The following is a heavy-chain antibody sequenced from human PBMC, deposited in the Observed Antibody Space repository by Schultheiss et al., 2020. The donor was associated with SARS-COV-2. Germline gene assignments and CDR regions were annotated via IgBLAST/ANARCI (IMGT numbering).Heavy chain of an antibody. CDR1: GYTFTGYY. CDR2: INPNSGNT. Sequence: ASVKVSCMASGYTFTGYYMHWVRQAPGQGLEWMGWINPNSGNTGYAQKFQGRVTMTRNTSISTAYMELSSLRSEDTAVYYCAKDPGVGATWGDWFDPWGQGTLVTVSS. D-gene: IGHD1-26*01. J-gene: IGHJ5*02. CDR3: AKDPGVGATWGDWFDP. V-gene: IGHV1-8*02.